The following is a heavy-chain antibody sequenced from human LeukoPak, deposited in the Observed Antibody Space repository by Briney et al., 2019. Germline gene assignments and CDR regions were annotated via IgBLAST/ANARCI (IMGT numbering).Heavy chain of an antibody. V-gene: IGHV3-33*01. CDR2: IWYDASSK. CDR1: GFTFSSYG. J-gene: IGHJ4*02. CDR3: AREYSGYGIDY. Sequence: PGGSLRLSCAASGFTFSSYGMHWARQAPGKGLEWVAVIWYDASSKYYADSVKGRFTISRDNSKSTLYLQMNNLRAEDTAVYYCAREYSGYGIDYWGQGTLVTVSS. D-gene: IGHD5-12*01.